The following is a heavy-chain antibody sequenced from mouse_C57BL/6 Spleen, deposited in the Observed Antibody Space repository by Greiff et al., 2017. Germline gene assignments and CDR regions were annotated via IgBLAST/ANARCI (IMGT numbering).Heavy chain of an antibody. V-gene: IGHV1-31*01. CDR1: GYSFTGYY. CDR2: IYPYNGVS. Sequence: EVQLQQPGPELVKPGASVKISCKASGYSFTGYYMHWVKQSHGNILDWIGYIYPYNGVSSYNQKFKGKATLTVDKSSSTAYMELRSLSSEDSAVYCCARGDSNYPYWYFDVWGTGTTVTVSS. CDR3: ARGDSNYPYWYFDV. J-gene: IGHJ1*03. D-gene: IGHD2-5*01.